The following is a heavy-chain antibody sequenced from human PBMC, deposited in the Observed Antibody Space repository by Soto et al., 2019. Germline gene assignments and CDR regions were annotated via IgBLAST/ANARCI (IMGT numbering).Heavy chain of an antibody. CDR3: ARENSRSSSPDY. V-gene: IGHV4-31*03. CDR2: IYYSGST. J-gene: IGHJ4*02. CDR1: GGSISSGGYY. Sequence: SETLSLTCTVSGGSISSGGYYWSWIPQHPGKGLEWIGYIYYSGSTYYNPSLKSRVTISVDTSKNQFSLKLSSVTAADTAVYYCARENSRSSSPDYWGQGTLVTVSS. D-gene: IGHD6-6*01.